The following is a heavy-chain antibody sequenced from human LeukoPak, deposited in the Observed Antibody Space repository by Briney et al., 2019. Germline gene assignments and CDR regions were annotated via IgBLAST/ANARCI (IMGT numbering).Heavy chain of an antibody. CDR3: ASSPAYYYDSSGYLGNAEYFQH. J-gene: IGHJ1*01. CDR1: GGSFSGYS. V-gene: IGHV4-34*01. CDR2: INHGGST. Sequence: PSETLSLTCAVYGGSFSGYSWSWIRQPPGKGLEWIGEINHGGSTNYNPSLKSRVTISVDTSKNQFSLKLSSVTAADTAVYYCASSPAYYYDSSGYLGNAEYFQHWGQGTLVTVSS. D-gene: IGHD3-22*01.